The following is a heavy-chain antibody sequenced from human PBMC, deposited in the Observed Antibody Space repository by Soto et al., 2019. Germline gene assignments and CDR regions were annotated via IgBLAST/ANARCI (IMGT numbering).Heavy chain of an antibody. CDR2: ISGSGGST. J-gene: IGHJ4*02. CDR1: GCTFSSYA. Sequence: VGSLRLSCAASGCTFSSYAMSWVRQAPGKGLEWVSAISGSGGSTYYADSVKGRFTISRDNSKNTLYLQMNSLRAEDTAVYYCAKVTNYDFWSGQYFGFDYWGQGTLVTVSS. CDR3: AKVTNYDFWSGQYFGFDY. D-gene: IGHD3-3*01. V-gene: IGHV3-23*01.